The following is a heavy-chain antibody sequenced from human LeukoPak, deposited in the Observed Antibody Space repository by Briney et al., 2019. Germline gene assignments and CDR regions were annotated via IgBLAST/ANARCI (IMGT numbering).Heavy chain of an antibody. CDR3: ASNYGSGSYYIDAFDI. CDR2: IYPGDSDT. D-gene: IGHD3-10*01. J-gene: IGHJ3*02. Sequence: GESLKISCKGSGYSFTSYWIGWVRQMPGKGLEWMGIIYPGDSDTRYSPSFQGQVTISADKSISTAYLQWSSLKASDTAMYYCASNYGSGSYYIDAFDIWGQGTMVTVSS. CDR1: GYSFTSYW. V-gene: IGHV5-51*01.